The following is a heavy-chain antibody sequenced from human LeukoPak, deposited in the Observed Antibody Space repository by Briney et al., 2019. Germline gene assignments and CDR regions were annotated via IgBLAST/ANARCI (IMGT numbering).Heavy chain of an antibody. CDR2: ISFDGRNQ. CDR1: GFAFTTYG. J-gene: IGHJ4*02. V-gene: IGHV3-30*18. CDR3: VKDRTINGRSSPFDS. D-gene: IGHD1-26*01. Sequence: GTSLRLSCAASGFAFTTYGMHWVRQAPLKGLEWVAAISFDGRNQNYADSVKGRFTIFRDNSQNTLYLQMNSLRAEDTALYYCVKDRTINGRSSPFDSWGQGTLVTVSS.